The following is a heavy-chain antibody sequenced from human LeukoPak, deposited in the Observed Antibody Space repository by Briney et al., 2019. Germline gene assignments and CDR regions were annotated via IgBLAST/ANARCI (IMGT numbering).Heavy chain of an antibody. CDR1: GFTFSSYA. D-gene: IGHD6-13*01. J-gene: IGHJ4*02. Sequence: GGSLRLSCAASGFTFSSYAMHWVRQAPGKGLEWVAVISYDGSNKYYADSVKGRFTISRDNSKNTLYLQMNSLRAEDTAVYYRAKDSSSSSCSYWGQGTLVTVSS. CDR3: AKDSSSSSCSY. CDR2: ISYDGSNK. V-gene: IGHV3-30*04.